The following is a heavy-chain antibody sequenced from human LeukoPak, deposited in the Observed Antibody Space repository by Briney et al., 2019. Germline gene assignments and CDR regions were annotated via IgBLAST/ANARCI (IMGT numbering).Heavy chain of an antibody. CDR1: GHSLTSYS. D-gene: IGHD5/OR15-5a*01. V-gene: IGHV1-46*01. Sequence: GASVKVSCKAFGHSLTSYSMHWVRQAPGQGLEWMGIINPSGGSTSCAQKFQGRVTMTRDTSTSTVYMEVTSLRSEDTAVYYCARGFDGLRLKGQYFDYWGQGTLVTVSS. CDR3: ARGFDGLRLKGQYFDY. J-gene: IGHJ4*02. CDR2: INPSGGST.